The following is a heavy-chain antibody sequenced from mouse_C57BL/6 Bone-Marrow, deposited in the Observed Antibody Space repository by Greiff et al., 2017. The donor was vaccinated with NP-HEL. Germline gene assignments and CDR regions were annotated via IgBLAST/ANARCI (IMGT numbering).Heavy chain of an antibody. Sequence: ESGPGLVKPSQSLSLTCSVTGYSITSGYYWNWIRQFPGNKLEWMGYISYDGSNNYNQSLKNRISITRDTSKNQFFLKLNSVTTEDTATYYCAREGFDYWGQGTTLTVSS. CDR3: AREGFDY. J-gene: IGHJ2*01. CDR2: ISYDGSN. CDR1: GYSITSGYY. V-gene: IGHV3-6*01.